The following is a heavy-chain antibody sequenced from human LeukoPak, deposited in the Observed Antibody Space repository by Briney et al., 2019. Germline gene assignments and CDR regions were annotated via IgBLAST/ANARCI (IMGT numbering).Heavy chain of an antibody. D-gene: IGHD5-24*01. Sequence: ASVKVSCKASGYTFTGYYMHWVRQAPGQGLEWMGWINPNSGGTNYAQKFQGRVTMTRDTSISTAYMELSRLRSDDTAVYYCAAWRDGYNPLFYYWGQGTLVTVSS. CDR1: GYTFTGYY. CDR2: INPNSGGT. J-gene: IGHJ4*02. CDR3: AAWRDGYNPLFYY. V-gene: IGHV1-2*02.